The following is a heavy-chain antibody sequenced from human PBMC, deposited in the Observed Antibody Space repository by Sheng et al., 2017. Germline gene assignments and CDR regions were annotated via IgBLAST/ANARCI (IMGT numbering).Heavy chain of an antibody. Sequence: QVQLVQSGAEVKKPGASVKVSCKASGYTFTSSGISWVRQAPGQGLEWMGWISGYNGDTNYAQKLQGRVTMTTDTSTSTAYMELRSLRSDDTAVYYCAKIGYSYGLYYFDYWGQGTLVTVSS. CDR3: AKIGYSYGLYYFDY. CDR2: ISGYNGDT. V-gene: IGHV1-18*01. D-gene: IGHD5-18*01. CDR1: GYTFTSSG. J-gene: IGHJ4*02.